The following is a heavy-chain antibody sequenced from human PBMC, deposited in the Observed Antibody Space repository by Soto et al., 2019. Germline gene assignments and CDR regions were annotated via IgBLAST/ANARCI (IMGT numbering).Heavy chain of an antibody. J-gene: IGHJ4*02. Sequence: QVQLVQSGAEVKKPGASVKVSCKASGYTFTSYNINWVRQAPGQGLEWMGWMNPNSGNTDYAQKFQGRVTMTRKTSITTAYLELSSLRAEDTAVYFCERGRQFSSVQSAYWGQGTLVSVSS. CDR3: ERGRQFSSVQSAY. CDR1: GYTFTSYN. V-gene: IGHV1-8*01. D-gene: IGHD6-25*01. CDR2: MNPNSGNT.